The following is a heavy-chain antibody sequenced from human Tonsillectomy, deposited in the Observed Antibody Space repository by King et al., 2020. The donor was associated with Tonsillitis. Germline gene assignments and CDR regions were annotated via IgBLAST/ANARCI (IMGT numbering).Heavy chain of an antibody. J-gene: IGHJ4*02. Sequence: VQLVESGGGVVQPGGSLRLSCAASGFTFTSYGMHWVRQAPGKGLEWVACIRYDGSNEYYADSVKGRFTISRDNSKNTLYLEMNSLRAEDTAVYYCAKAGGARQYYFDSWGQGNLVTVSS. CDR3: AKAGGARQYYFDS. CDR2: IRYDGSNE. D-gene: IGHD3-10*01. V-gene: IGHV3-30*02. CDR1: GFTFTSYG.